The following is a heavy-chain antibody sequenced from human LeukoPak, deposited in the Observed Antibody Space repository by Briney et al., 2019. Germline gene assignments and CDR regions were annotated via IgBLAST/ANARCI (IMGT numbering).Heavy chain of an antibody. CDR1: GFTFSSYW. V-gene: IGHV3-7*01. Sequence: PGGSLRLSCAASGFTFSSYWVSWARPAPGKGLEWVANIKEDGSVQYYVDSVKGRFTISRDNANTSLYLQMNSLRAEDTAVYYCARDVWAAVAVSDYWGEGTLVTVSS. J-gene: IGHJ4*02. CDR2: IKEDGSVQ. D-gene: IGHD6-19*01. CDR3: ARDVWAAVAVSDY.